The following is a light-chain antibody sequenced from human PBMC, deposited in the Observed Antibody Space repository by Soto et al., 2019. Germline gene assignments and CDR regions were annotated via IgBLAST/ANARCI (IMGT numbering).Light chain of an antibody. CDR1: QSVNSN. V-gene: IGKV3-15*01. Sequence: EIMMTQSPATLSVSPGERATLSCRASQSVNSNLAWYQQKPGQAPRLLIYAASTRATGVPARFSGSGSGTEFSLTISSLQSEDFAVYYCQQFDNWPRTFGQGTKVEIK. CDR2: AAS. CDR3: QQFDNWPRT. J-gene: IGKJ1*01.